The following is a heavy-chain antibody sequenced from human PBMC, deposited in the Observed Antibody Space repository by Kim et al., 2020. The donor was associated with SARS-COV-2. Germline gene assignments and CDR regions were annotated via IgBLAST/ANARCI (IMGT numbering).Heavy chain of an antibody. Sequence: ASVKVSCKTSGYTFTSYGISWVRQAPGQGLEWVGWISIYYGNTNYAQKLQGRVTMTTDTSTTTVYMELRSLRSDDTAGYYCARDSVGDYYDATGYYSESSSQFDSWGQRTLVTVSS. J-gene: IGHJ4*02. V-gene: IGHV1-18*01. CDR3: ARDSVGDYYDATGYYSESSSQFDS. CDR1: GYTFTSYG. CDR2: ISIYYGNT. D-gene: IGHD3-22*01.